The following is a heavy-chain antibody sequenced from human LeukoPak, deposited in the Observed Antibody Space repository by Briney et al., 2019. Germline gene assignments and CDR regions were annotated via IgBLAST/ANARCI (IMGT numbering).Heavy chain of an antibody. V-gene: IGHV4-34*01. CDR3: ARDIIYGSGKLDY. J-gene: IGHJ4*02. CDR2: VNHSGYT. CDR1: RFTFRNYA. D-gene: IGHD3-10*01. Sequence: LSCAASRFTFRNYAMHWVRQAPGKGLEWIGEVNHSGYTNYNPSLKSRVTISVDTSKNQFSLKLSSVTAADTAVYYCARDIIYGSGKLDYWGQGTLVTVSS.